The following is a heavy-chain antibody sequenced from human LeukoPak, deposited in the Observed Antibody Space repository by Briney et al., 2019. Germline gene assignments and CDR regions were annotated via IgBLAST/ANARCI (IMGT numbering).Heavy chain of an antibody. V-gene: IGHV3-30*02. CDR3: AKSRRGYDFWSGYNFDY. D-gene: IGHD3-3*01. Sequence: GGSLRLSCAASGFTFSSYGMHWVRQAPGKGLEWVAFIRYDGSNKYYADSVKGRFTISRDNSKNTLYLQMNSLRAEDTAVYYCAKSRRGYDFWSGYNFDYWGQGTLVTVSS. CDR2: IRYDGSNK. CDR1: GFTFSSYG. J-gene: IGHJ4*02.